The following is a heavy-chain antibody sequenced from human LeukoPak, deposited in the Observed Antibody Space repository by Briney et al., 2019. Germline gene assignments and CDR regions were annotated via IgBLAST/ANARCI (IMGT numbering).Heavy chain of an antibody. Sequence: ASVKVSCKASGGTFSSYAISWVRQAPGQGLEWMGGIIPIFGTANYAQKFQGRVTITADESTSTAYMELSSLRSEDTAVYYCARGSRYYDILTGPYYFDYWGQGTLVTVSS. CDR1: GGTFSSYA. D-gene: IGHD3-9*01. V-gene: IGHV1-69*13. CDR3: ARGSRYYDILTGPYYFDY. CDR2: IIPIFGTA. J-gene: IGHJ4*02.